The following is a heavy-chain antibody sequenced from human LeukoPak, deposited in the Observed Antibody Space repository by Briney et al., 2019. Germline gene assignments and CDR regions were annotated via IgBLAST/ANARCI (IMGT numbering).Heavy chain of an antibody. D-gene: IGHD5-12*01. CDR2: IYYSGST. V-gene: IGHV4-39*01. CDR1: GGSISSSSYY. J-gene: IGHJ4*02. CDR3: ASLYSGYALGDY. Sequence: SETLSLTCTVSGGSISSSSYYWGWIRQPPGKGPEWIGSIYYSGSTYYNPSLKSRVTISVDTSKNQFSLKLSSVTAADTAVYYCASLYSGYALGDYWGQGTLVTVSS.